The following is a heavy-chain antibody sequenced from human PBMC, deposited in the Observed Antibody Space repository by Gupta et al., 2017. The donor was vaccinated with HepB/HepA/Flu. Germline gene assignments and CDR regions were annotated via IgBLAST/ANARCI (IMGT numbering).Heavy chain of an antibody. D-gene: IGHD2-15*01. Sequence: QVQLLESGGGVVQPGKSLGLSCTASGFSFSGHAMHCVRQAPGKGLEWVALISGDDTYYADSVRGRFTIPRDNSMNTLYLHMNSRRPEDTAVYYCALRGGFHSLISWGPGTLVTVSS. CDR2: ISGDDT. V-gene: IGHV3-30*04. J-gene: IGHJ5*02. CDR3: ALRGGFHSLIS. CDR1: GFSFSGHA.